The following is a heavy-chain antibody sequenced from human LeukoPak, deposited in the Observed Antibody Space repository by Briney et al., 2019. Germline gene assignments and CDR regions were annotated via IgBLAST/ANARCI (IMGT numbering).Heavy chain of an antibody. D-gene: IGHD6-19*01. V-gene: IGHV3-66*01. CDR2: VYSGGLT. CDR1: GFIVSENY. CDR3: VRDRWPGLGDF. J-gene: IGHJ6*02. Sequence: GGSLRLSGAASGFIVSENYMSWVRQAPGKGLEWVSTVYSGGLTFYADPVKGRFTISRDNSKNTLYLQMSSLRAEDTAVYYCVRDRWPGLGDFWGQGTTVTVSS.